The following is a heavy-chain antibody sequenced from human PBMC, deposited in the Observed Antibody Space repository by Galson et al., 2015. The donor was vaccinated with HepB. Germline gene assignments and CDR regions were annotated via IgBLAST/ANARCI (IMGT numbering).Heavy chain of an antibody. D-gene: IGHD2-2*02. CDR1: GFTFSNAW. J-gene: IGHJ6*02. Sequence: SLRLSCAASGFTFSNAWMSWVRQAPGKGLEWVGRIKSKTDGGTTDYAAPVKGRFTISRDDSKNTLYLQMNSLKTEDTAVYYCTTDVNPISSTSCYTPCVDYYYGMDVWGQGTTVTVSS. CDR3: TTDVNPISSTSCYTPCVDYYYGMDV. V-gene: IGHV3-15*01. CDR2: IKSKTDGGTT.